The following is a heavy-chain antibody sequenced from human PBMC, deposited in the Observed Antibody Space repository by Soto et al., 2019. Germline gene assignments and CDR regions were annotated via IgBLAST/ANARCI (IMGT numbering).Heavy chain of an antibody. CDR2: INPKNGVA. CDR1: GYSFTGYY. J-gene: IGHJ5*02. CDR3: AKEGVIAAPTQDNWFDP. D-gene: IGHD2-21*01. V-gene: IGHV1-2*02. Sequence: ASVKVSCKASGYSFTGYYLHWVRQAPGQGLEWMGWINPKNGVAKDGQKFQGRLTMTRDTSTSTAYMELSRLQSDDTAVYYCAKEGVIAAPTQDNWFDPWGQGVLVTVSS.